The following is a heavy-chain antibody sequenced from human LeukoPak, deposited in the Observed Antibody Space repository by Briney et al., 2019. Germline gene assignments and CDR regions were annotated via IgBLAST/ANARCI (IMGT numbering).Heavy chain of an antibody. V-gene: IGHV3-48*01. D-gene: IGHD6-6*01. Sequence: GGSPRLSCAASGFTFSSYSMNWVRQAPGKGLEWVSYISSSSSTIYYADSVKGRFTISRDNSKNTLYLQMNSLRAEDTAVYYCAKDLGQLVEGDYWGQGTLVTVSS. CDR3: AKDLGQLVEGDY. CDR1: GFTFSSYS. CDR2: ISSSSSTI. J-gene: IGHJ4*02.